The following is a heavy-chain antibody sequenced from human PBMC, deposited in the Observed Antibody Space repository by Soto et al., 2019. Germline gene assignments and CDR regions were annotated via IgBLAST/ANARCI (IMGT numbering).Heavy chain of an antibody. CDR2: IYYSGST. J-gene: IGHJ6*02. Sequence: NPSESLSLTCADSGGSVSSGSYYWSWIRQPPGKGLEWIGYIYYSGSTNYNPSLKSRVTISVDTSKNQFSLKLSSVTAADTAVYYCARDKPQLYYDILTGYYDDYYYYGMDVWGQGTTVTVPS. CDR1: GGSVSSGSYY. V-gene: IGHV4-61*01. CDR3: ARDKPQLYYDILTGYYDDYYYYGMDV. D-gene: IGHD3-9*01.